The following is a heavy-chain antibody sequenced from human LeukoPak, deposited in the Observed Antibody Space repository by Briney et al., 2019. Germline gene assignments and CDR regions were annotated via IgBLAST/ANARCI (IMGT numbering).Heavy chain of an antibody. Sequence: PSETLSLTCTVSGGSVSTYYWSWIRQSAWKGLEWIGHISTSGSTTYNPSLKSRVTMSVDTSKNQFSLKLSSVTAADTAVYYCAREATIVGATIIWGQGTLVTVSS. CDR1: GGSVSTYY. CDR2: ISTSGST. V-gene: IGHV4-4*07. D-gene: IGHD1-26*01. CDR3: AREATIVGATII. J-gene: IGHJ4*02.